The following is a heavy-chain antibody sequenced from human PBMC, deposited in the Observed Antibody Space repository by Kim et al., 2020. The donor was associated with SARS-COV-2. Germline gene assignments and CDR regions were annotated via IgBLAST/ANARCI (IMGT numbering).Heavy chain of an antibody. D-gene: IGHD6-13*01. CDR1: GGSISSSSYY. J-gene: IGHJ5*02. CDR2: IYYSGST. CDR3: ARHYSHSQGWFDP. V-gene: IGHV4-39*01. Sequence: SETLSLTCTVSGGSISSSSYYWGWIRQPPGKGLEWIGSIYYSGSTYYNPSLKSRVTISVDTSKNQFSLKLSSVTAADTAVYYCARHYSHSQGWFDPWGQGTLVTVSS.